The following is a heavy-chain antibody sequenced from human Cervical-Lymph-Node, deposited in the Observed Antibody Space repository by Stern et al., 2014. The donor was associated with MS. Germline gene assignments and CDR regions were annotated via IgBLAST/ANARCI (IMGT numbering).Heavy chain of an antibody. Sequence: DQLVESGAEEKKPGASVKVSCKASGYTFTSHYMHWVRQAPGQGLEWVGIINPSGDSASYAQKFQGRVTMTRDTSTSTVYMELSSLRSEDTAVYYCASGTGSKRPTGNYWGQGTLVTVSS. CDR3: ASGTGSKRPTGNY. J-gene: IGHJ4*02. CDR1: GYTFTSHY. V-gene: IGHV1-46*01. D-gene: IGHD3/OR15-3a*01. CDR2: INPSGDSA.